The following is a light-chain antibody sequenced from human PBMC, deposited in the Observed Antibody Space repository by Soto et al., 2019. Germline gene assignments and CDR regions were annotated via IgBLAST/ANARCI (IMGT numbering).Light chain of an antibody. CDR3: SSYGASGTTHDV. CDR2: DVS. J-gene: IGLJ1*01. V-gene: IGLV2-14*03. Sequence: QSALTQPASLSGSPGQSITISCTGTSSDIGGYNYVSWYQQHPGKAPKLMISDVSNRPSGVSNRFSGSKSGNTASLTISGLQAEDEADYYCSSYGASGTTHDVFGTGTKLTVL. CDR1: SSDIGGYNY.